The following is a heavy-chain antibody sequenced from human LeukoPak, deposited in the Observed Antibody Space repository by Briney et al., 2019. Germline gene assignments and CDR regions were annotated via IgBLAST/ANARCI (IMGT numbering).Heavy chain of an antibody. Sequence: GRSLRLSCAASGFTFDDYAMHWVRQAPGKGLEWVSGISWNSGSIGYADSVKGRFTISRDNAKNSLYLQMNSLRAEDTALYYCAKDIKVLTHASSSWYYWFDPWGQGTLVTVSS. J-gene: IGHJ5*02. V-gene: IGHV3-9*01. CDR1: GFTFDDYA. D-gene: IGHD6-13*01. CDR2: ISWNSGSI. CDR3: AKDIKVLTHASSSWYYWFDP.